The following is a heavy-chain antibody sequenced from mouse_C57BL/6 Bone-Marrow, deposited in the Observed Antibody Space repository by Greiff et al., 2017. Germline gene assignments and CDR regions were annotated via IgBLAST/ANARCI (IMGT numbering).Heavy chain of an antibody. J-gene: IGHJ3*01. Sequence: VQLQQSGPELVKPGASVKISCKASGYTFTDYYMNWVKQSHGKSLEWIGDINPNNGGTSYNQKFKGKATLTVDKSSSTAYMELRSLTSEDSAVYYCARSGDYYGSSPAWFAYWGQGTLVTVSA. CDR1: GYTFTDYY. CDR3: ARSGDYYGSSPAWFAY. D-gene: IGHD1-1*01. CDR2: INPNNGGT. V-gene: IGHV1-26*01.